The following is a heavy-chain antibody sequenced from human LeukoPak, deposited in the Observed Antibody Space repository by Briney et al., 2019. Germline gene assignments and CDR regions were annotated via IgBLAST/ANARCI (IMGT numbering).Heavy chain of an antibody. V-gene: IGHV4-4*02. Sequence: PSETLSLTCNVSGDSLSSSYWWNWVRQPPGEGLQWIGQIYHSGTTTYNPSLNSRVNFSVDKSKNQFFLTLHSVTAADTAVYYCARGPTSVVHLDYWRRGIMVTVPS. D-gene: IGHD1-1*01. CDR1: GDSLSSSYW. CDR2: IYHSGTT. CDR3: ARGPTSVVHLDY. J-gene: IGHJ4*02.